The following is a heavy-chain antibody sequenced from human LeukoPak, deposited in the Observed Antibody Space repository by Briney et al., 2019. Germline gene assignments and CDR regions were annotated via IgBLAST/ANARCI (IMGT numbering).Heavy chain of an antibody. CDR2: IIPILGIA. CDR3: ASRYESYDFWSGYPDTKKRYYYYGMDV. D-gene: IGHD3-3*01. CDR1: GYTFTSYG. V-gene: IGHV1-69*04. Sequence: SVKVSCKASGYTFTSYGISWVRQAPGQGLEWMGRIIPILGIAIYAQKFQGRVTITADKSTSTAYMELSSLRSEDTAVYYCASRYESYDFWSGYPDTKKRYYYYGMDVWGQGTTVTVSS. J-gene: IGHJ6*02.